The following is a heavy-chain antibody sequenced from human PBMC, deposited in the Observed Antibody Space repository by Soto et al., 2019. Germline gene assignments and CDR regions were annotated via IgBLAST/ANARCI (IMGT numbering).Heavy chain of an antibody. CDR1: GFTFSNAW. Sequence: GGSLRLSCAASGFTFSNAWMSWVRQAPGKGLEWVGRIKSKTDGGTTDYAAPVKGRFTISRDDSKNTLYLQMNSLKTEDTAVYYCTTDARSMVRGVIITGPDYWGQGTLVTVSS. D-gene: IGHD3-10*01. CDR2: IKSKTDGGTT. CDR3: TTDARSMVRGVIITGPDY. J-gene: IGHJ4*02. V-gene: IGHV3-15*01.